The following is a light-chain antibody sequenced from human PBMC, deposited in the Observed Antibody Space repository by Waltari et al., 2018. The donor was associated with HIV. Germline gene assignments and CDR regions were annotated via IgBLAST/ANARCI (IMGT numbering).Light chain of an antibody. CDR2: RNS. CDR1: NSNIESNY. Sequence: QYVLTQPPSASATPGQRITISCSGGNSNIESNYVYWYQQLPGTAPKVFIYRNSQRPSGVPDRFSGSKSRTSASLIISGLRSGDEADYYCASWDDSLNAFVFGTGTKVTVL. CDR3: ASWDDSLNAFV. J-gene: IGLJ1*01. V-gene: IGLV1-47*01.